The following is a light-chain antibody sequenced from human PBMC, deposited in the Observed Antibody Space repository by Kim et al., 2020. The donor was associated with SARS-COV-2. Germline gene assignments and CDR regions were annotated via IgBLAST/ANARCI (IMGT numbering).Light chain of an antibody. CDR2: GNS. J-gene: IGLJ2*01. V-gene: IGLV1-40*01. CDR1: SSNIGAGYD. Sequence: VTISCTGSSSNIGAGYDVHWYQQLPGTAPKHLIYGNSNRPSGVPDRFSGSKSGTSASLAITGLQAEDEADYYCQSYDSSLSGSEVFGGGTQLTVL. CDR3: QSYDSSLSGSEV.